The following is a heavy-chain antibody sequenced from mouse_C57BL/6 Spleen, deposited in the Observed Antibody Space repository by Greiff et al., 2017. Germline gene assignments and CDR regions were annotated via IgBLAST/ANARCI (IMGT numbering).Heavy chain of an antibody. CDR2: IYPGDGDT. V-gene: IGHV1-82*01. J-gene: IGHJ2*01. D-gene: IGHD2-5*01. CDR1: GYAFSSSW. CDR3: ARLGAYSNYGERYFDY. Sequence: QVQLKQSGPELVKPGASVKISCKASGYAFSSSWMNWVQQRPGKGLEWIGRIYPGDGDTNYNGKLKGKATLTADKSSSTAYMQLSSLTSEDSAVYFCARLGAYSNYGERYFDYWGQGTTLTVAS.